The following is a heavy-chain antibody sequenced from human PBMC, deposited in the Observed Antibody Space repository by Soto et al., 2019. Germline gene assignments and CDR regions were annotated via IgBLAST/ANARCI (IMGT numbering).Heavy chain of an antibody. V-gene: IGHV3-9*01. Sequence: GGSLRLSCAASGFTFSTYWMHWVRQTPGKGLEWVSGISANGGNVDYADSIKGRFTISRDNAKNSLFLQMNSLRPEDTAMYYCAKDMKWGGMTTTHYFDSWGQGTQVTVSS. D-gene: IGHD4-17*01. CDR3: AKDMKWGGMTTTHYFDS. CDR1: GFTFSTYW. J-gene: IGHJ4*02. CDR2: ISANGGNV.